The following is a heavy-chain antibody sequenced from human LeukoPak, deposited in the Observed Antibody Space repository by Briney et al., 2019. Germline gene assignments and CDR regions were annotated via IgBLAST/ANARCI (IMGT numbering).Heavy chain of an antibody. D-gene: IGHD5-12*01. V-gene: IGHV3-23*01. J-gene: IGHJ4*02. CDR2: ISGSGGST. CDR3: AKGGDSGYDSTMRN. Sequence: GGSLRLSCAASGFTFSSYAMSWVRQAPGKGLEWVSAISGSGGSTYYADSVKGQFTISRDNSKNTLYLQMNSLRAEDTAVYYCAKGGDSGYDSTMRNWGQGTLVTVSS. CDR1: GFTFSSYA.